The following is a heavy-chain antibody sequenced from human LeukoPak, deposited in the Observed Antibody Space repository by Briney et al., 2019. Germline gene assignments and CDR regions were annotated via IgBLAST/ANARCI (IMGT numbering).Heavy chain of an antibody. J-gene: IGHJ4*02. Sequence: ASVKVSCKASGYTFTSYGISWVRQAPGQGLEWMGIINPSGGSTSYAQKFQGRVTMTRDTSTSTVYMELSSLRSEDTAVYYCAREMGITGTTSGYDYWGQGTLVTVSS. CDR2: INPSGGST. CDR1: GYTFTSYG. CDR3: AREMGITGTTSGYDY. D-gene: IGHD1-7*01. V-gene: IGHV1-46*01.